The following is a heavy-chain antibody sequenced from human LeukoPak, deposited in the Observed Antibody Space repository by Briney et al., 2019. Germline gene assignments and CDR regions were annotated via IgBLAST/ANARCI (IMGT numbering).Heavy chain of an antibody. D-gene: IGHD2/OR15-2a*01. V-gene: IGHV7-4-1*02. CDR3: ARSGFRTDHPAFDI. CDR1: GYTFTRYA. J-gene: IGHJ3*02. CDR2: INTKTGNS. Sequence: ASVKVSCKASGYTFTRYAMNWVRQAPGQGLEWMGWINTKTGNSIYAQGFTGRFVFSLDTSVTTAYLQINSLKDEDTAIYYCARSGFRTDHPAFDIWGQGTIITVSS.